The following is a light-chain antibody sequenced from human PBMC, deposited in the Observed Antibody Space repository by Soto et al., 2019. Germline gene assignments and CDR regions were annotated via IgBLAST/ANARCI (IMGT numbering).Light chain of an antibody. CDR2: GAS. J-gene: IGKJ4*01. CDR3: QQYGSSPT. V-gene: IGKV3-20*01. Sequence: EIVLTQSPGTLYLSPGERATLSCRASQSVSSHYLAWYQQKPGQAPRLLIYGASTRATGIPDRFSGSGSGTDFTLTITRLEPEDFAVYSCQQYGSSPTFGGGTKVDIK. CDR1: QSVSSHY.